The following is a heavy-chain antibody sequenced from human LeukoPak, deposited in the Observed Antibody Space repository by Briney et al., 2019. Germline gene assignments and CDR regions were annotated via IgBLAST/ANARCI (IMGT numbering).Heavy chain of an antibody. CDR1: GESIRSSNW. CDR3: ARRYRLGRGGDALDL. D-gene: IGHD3-10*01. V-gene: IGHV4-4*02. J-gene: IGHJ3*01. Sequence: SETLSLTCAVSGESIRSSNWWSWVRQPPGKGLEWIGEIYHSGTTNYNPSLKSRVTISMDTSKNQFSLRLMSVTAADRAMYYCARRYRLGRGGDALDLWGQGTMVTVSS. CDR2: IYHSGTT.